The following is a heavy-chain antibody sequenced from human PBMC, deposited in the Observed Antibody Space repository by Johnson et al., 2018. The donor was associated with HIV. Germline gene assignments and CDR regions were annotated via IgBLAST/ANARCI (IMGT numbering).Heavy chain of an antibody. V-gene: IGHV3-66*03. CDR2: IYSGGST. CDR3: ARDQGWELLNDAFDI. Sequence: VQLVESGGGLIQPGGSLRLSCAASGFTVSSNYMSWVRQAPGKGLEWVSVIYSGGSTYYADSVKGRFTISRDNSKNTLYLQMNSLRAEDTAVYYCARDQGWELLNDAFDIWGQGTMVTVSS. CDR1: GFTVSSNY. J-gene: IGHJ3*02. D-gene: IGHD1-26*01.